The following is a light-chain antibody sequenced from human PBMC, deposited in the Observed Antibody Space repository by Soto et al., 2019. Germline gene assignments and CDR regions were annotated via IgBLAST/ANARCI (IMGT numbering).Light chain of an antibody. CDR3: QQFNSYPQYT. CDR2: DAS. V-gene: IGKV1-13*02. CDR1: QGISSA. Sequence: AIQLTQSPSSLSASVGDRVTITCRASQGISSALAWYQQKPGKAPKLLIYDASSLESGVPSRFSGSGSGTEFTLTISSLQPEDFATYYCQQFNSYPQYTFGQGTKLEIK. J-gene: IGKJ2*01.